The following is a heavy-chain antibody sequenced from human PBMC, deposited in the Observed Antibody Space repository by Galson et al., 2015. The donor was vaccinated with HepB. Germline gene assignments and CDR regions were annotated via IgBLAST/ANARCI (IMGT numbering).Heavy chain of an antibody. Sequence: SVKVSCKASGYSFNKNAMNWVRQAPGQGLEWMGWMNTNTGIPTYAQGFTGRFVFSLDTSVSTAYLQISSLKPEDSAVYYCTRTAYSGNYYFDSWGQGTLVTVSS. J-gene: IGHJ4*02. V-gene: IGHV7-4-1*02. CDR2: MNTNTGIP. D-gene: IGHD5-12*01. CDR1: GYSFNKNA. CDR3: TRTAYSGNYYFDS.